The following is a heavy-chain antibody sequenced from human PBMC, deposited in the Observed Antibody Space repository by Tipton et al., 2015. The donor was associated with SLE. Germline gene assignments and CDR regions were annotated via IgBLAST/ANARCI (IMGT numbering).Heavy chain of an antibody. Sequence: TLSLTCTVSGGSISSHYWSWFRQPPGKGLEYIGYVHSSDYFDYNPSLKSRVTLSLDPSNSHFSLKLTSVTAADTAVYFCARAGLQLWPNAYYYLDVWGEGTTVTVSS. CDR1: GGSISSHY. CDR3: ARAGLQLWPNAYYYLDV. D-gene: IGHD5-18*01. J-gene: IGHJ6*03. V-gene: IGHV4-59*11. CDR2: VHSSDYF.